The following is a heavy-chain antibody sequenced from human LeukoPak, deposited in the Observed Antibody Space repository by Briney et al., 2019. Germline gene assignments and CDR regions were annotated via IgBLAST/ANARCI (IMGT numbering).Heavy chain of an antibody. CDR1: AFIVSDYY. J-gene: IGHJ5*02. D-gene: IGHD3/OR15-3a*01. CDR3: ARDRAANQDWVEFDP. Sequence: GGSLRLSCAVSAFIVSDYYMSWVRQAPGKGLEWVGLIRDSGEAFYADFARGRFAISRDESENTLYLQMNSLRVEDTAVYFCARDRAANQDWVEFDPWGQGTPVIVSS. CDR2: IRDSGEA. V-gene: IGHV3-66*03.